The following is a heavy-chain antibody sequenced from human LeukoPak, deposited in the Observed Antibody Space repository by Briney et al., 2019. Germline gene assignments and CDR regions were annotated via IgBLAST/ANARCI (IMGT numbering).Heavy chain of an antibody. D-gene: IGHD3-22*01. Sequence: ASVKLSCKASGYTFTSYGISWVRHAPGQGLERMGWISAYNGNTNYAQKLQGRVTMTTDTSTSTAYMELRSLRSDDTAVYYCARVTYYYDSSGYGLYYFDYWGQGTLVTVSS. CDR3: ARVTYYYDSSGYGLYYFDY. CDR1: GYTFTSYG. CDR2: ISAYNGNT. V-gene: IGHV1-18*01. J-gene: IGHJ4*02.